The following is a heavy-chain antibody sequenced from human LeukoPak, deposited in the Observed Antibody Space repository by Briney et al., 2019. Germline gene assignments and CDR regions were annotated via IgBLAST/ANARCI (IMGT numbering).Heavy chain of an antibody. V-gene: IGHV3-21*01. D-gene: IGHD3-10*01. CDR3: ARIPVRGLWFGEFKIDY. Sequence: GGSLRLSCAASGFTFSSYSMNWVRQAPGKGLEWVSSISSSSSYIYYADSVKGRFTISRDNAKNSLYLQMNSLRAEDTAVYCCARIPVRGLWFGEFKIDYWGQGTLVTVSS. CDR1: GFTFSSYS. CDR2: ISSSSSYI. J-gene: IGHJ4*02.